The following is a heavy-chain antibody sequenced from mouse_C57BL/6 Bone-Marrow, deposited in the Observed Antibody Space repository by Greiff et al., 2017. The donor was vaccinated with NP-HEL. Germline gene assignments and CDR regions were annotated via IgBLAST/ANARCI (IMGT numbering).Heavy chain of an antibody. J-gene: IGHJ3*01. V-gene: IGHV1-15*01. CDR2: IDPETGGT. CDR3: TRVLTGTSWFAY. D-gene: IGHD4-1*01. Sequence: VQLQQSGAELVRPGASVTLSCKASGYTFTDYEMHWVKQTPVHGLEWIGAIDPETGGTAYNQKFKGKAILTADKSSSTAYMELRSLTSEDSAVYYCTRVLTGTSWFAYWGQGTLVTVSA. CDR1: GYTFTDYE.